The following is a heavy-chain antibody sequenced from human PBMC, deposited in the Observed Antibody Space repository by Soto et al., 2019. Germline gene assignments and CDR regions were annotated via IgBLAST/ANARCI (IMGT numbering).Heavy chain of an antibody. D-gene: IGHD3-22*01. Sequence: ASVKVSCKVSGYTLTELSMHWVRQAPGKGREWMGGFDPEDGETIYAQKFQGRVTMTEDTSTDTAYMELSSLRSEDTAVYYCATDLMESSCYYAFDIWGQGTMVTVSS. J-gene: IGHJ3*02. CDR3: ATDLMESSCYYAFDI. CDR1: GYTLTELS. V-gene: IGHV1-24*01. CDR2: FDPEDGET.